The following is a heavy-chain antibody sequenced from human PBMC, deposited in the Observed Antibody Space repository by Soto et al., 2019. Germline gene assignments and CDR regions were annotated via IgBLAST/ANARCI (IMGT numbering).Heavy chain of an antibody. Sequence: GESLKISCKASGYTFTNYWIGWVRQMPGKGLEWMGIIYPDDSDTRYSPSFQGQVTISADRSTTTAYLQWSSLKATDTAMYYCARHSKFVSGSRFDPWGEGILVTVSS. CDR1: GYTFTNYW. V-gene: IGHV5-51*01. CDR2: IYPDDSDT. CDR3: ARHSKFVSGSRFDP. J-gene: IGHJ5*02. D-gene: IGHD1-26*01.